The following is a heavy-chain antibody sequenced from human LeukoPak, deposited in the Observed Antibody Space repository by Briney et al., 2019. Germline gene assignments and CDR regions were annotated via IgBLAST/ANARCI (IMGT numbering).Heavy chain of an antibody. J-gene: IGHJ4*02. CDR2: IDSSNSPI. Sequence: GGSLRLSCAASGLTFSTYNMNWVRQAPGKGVEWGSYIDSSNSPIYYAESVKGRFTISRDNGKNSLYLQMNSLRDEDTAVYYCARDRCSGGSCYFDYWGQGTLVTVSS. CDR1: GLTFSTYN. CDR3: ARDRCSGGSCYFDY. V-gene: IGHV3-48*02. D-gene: IGHD2-15*01.